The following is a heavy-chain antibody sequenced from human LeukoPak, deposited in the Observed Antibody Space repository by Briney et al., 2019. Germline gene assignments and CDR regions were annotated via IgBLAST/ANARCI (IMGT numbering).Heavy chain of an antibody. CDR1: GFTFDDYA. Sequence: GRSLRLSCVASGFTFDDYAMHWVRQAPGKGLEWVSGISYNRDGIGYADSVKGRFTVSRDNAKNSLYLQMNSLRSEDTALYYCAKGAAAGIRGYFDYWGQGILATVPS. CDR2: ISYNRDGI. CDR3: AKGAAAGIRGYFDY. D-gene: IGHD6-25*01. V-gene: IGHV3-9*01. J-gene: IGHJ4*02.